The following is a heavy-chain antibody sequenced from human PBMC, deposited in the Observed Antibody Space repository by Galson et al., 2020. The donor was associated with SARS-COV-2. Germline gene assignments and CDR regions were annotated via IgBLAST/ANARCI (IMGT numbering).Heavy chain of an antibody. CDR2: IYYSGST. D-gene: IGHD3-16*01. CDR3: ARSPVGRNWFDP. V-gene: IGHV4-59*01. CDR1: GGSISSYY. J-gene: IGHJ5*02. Sequence: SETLSLTCTVSGGSISSYYWSWIRQPPGKGLEWIGYIYYSGSTNYNPSLKSRVTISVDTSKNQFSLKLSSVTAADTAVYYCARSPVGRNWFDPWGQGTLVTVSS.